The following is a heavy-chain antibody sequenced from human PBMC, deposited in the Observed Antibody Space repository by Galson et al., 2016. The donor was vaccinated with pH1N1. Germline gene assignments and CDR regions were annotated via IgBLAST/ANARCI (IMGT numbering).Heavy chain of an antibody. CDR3: AKDDSSGFYYGRSLK. CDR1: GFTFSNYA. Sequence: SLRLSCAASGFTFSNYAMSWVRHSPGKGLEWLSASSGGGGSTYHVDSLQGRFTISRDNSKNKLYLQMNSLIADDKALYYCAKDDSSGFYYGRSLKWGQGTLVIVSS. CDR2: SSGGGGST. V-gene: IGHV3-23*02. J-gene: IGHJ4*02. D-gene: IGHD3-22*01.